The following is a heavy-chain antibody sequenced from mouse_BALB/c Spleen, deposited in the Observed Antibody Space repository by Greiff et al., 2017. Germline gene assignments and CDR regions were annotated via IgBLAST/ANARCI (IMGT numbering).Heavy chain of an antibody. V-gene: IGHV1-14*01. CDR3: TIGNYGTCVFAY. Sequence: EVQLVESGPELVKPGASVMMSCKASGYTFTSYVMHWVKQKPGQDLEWIGYINPYNDGTKYNEKFKGKATLTSDKSSSTAYMVLSRLTSEDSADYCCTIGNYGTCVFAYWGQGTLVTVSA. J-gene: IGHJ3*01. CDR2: INPYNDGT. D-gene: IGHD2-1*01. CDR1: GYTFTSYV.